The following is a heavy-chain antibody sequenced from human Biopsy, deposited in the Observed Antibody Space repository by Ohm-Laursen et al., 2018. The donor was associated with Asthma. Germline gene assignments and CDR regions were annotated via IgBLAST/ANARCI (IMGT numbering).Heavy chain of an antibody. CDR1: GVSVNSGSYY. D-gene: IGHD5-12*01. J-gene: IGHJ4*02. V-gene: IGHV4-31*03. Sequence: SQTLSLTCSVSGVSVNSGSYYWNWIRQHPEKGLEWLGQIYDIGGTRVNPSLKSRLTMSVDTSKNQFSLRLTSVSAADTAVYYCARSVTGGYRPQHRRLDSWGQGTRVTVSS. CDR3: ARSVTGGYRPQHRRLDS. CDR2: IYDIGGT.